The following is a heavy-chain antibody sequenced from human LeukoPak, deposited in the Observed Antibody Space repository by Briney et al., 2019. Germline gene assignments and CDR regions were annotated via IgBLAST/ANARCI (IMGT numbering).Heavy chain of an antibody. Sequence: SETLSLTCAVYGGSFSGYYWSWIRQPPGKGLEWIGEINHSGSTNYNPSLKSRVTISVDTSKNQFSLQLNSVTPEDTAVYYCARVEGRAAAGYFDYWGQGTLVTVSS. CDR2: INHSGST. D-gene: IGHD6-13*01. CDR1: GGSFSGYY. J-gene: IGHJ4*02. CDR3: ARVEGRAAAGYFDY. V-gene: IGHV4-34*01.